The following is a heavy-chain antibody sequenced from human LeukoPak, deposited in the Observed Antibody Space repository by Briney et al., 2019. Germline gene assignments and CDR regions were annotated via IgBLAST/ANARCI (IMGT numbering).Heavy chain of an antibody. CDR3: ARDRDYGENDY. Sequence: PGGSLRLSCAASGFTFSDYYMSWIRQAPGKGLEWVSYISSSSSYTNYADSVKGRFTISRDNAKNSLYLQMNSLRAEDTAVYYCARDRDYGENDYWGQGTLVTVSS. CDR1: GFTFSDYY. J-gene: IGHJ4*02. V-gene: IGHV3-11*05. CDR2: ISSSSSYT. D-gene: IGHD4-17*01.